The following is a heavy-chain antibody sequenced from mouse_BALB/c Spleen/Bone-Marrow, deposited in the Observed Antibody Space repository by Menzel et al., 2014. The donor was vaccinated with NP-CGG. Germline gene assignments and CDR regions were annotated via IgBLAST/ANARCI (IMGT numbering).Heavy chain of an antibody. V-gene: IGHV1-55*01. CDR3: ARGAWANWDYFDY. CDR2: IYPGSGST. D-gene: IGHD4-1*01. Sequence: QVQLQQSGAEPVKPGTSVKLSCKASGYNFTSYWINWVKLRPGQGLEWIGDIYPGSGSTNYNEKFKSKATLTVDTSSSTAYMQLSSLASEDSALYYCARGAWANWDYFDYWGQGTTLTVSS. CDR1: GYNFTSYW. J-gene: IGHJ2*01.